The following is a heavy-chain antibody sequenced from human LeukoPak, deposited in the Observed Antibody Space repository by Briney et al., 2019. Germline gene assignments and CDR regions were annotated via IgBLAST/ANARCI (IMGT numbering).Heavy chain of an antibody. D-gene: IGHD1-26*01. Sequence: SETLSLTCTVSGGSISSYYWSWIRQPPGKGLEWIGYIYYSGSTNYNPSLKSRVTISVDTSKNQFSLKLSSVIAADTAVYYCARVATGATYNWGQGTLVTVSS. V-gene: IGHV4-59*01. CDR3: ARVATGATYN. J-gene: IGHJ4*02. CDR1: GGSISSYY. CDR2: IYYSGST.